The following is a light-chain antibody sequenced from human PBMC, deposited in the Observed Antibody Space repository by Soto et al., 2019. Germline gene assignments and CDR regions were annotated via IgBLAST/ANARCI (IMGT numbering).Light chain of an antibody. V-gene: IGKV3-15*01. J-gene: IGKJ1*01. CDR1: QSVSSY. Sequence: EIVMTQSPATLSVSPGERATLSCRASQSVSSYLAWYQQKPGQAPRLLIYGASTRATGIPARFSGSGSGTEFALTISSLQSEDFVVYYCQQYNDWPQTFGQGTKVDIK. CDR2: GAS. CDR3: QQYNDWPQT.